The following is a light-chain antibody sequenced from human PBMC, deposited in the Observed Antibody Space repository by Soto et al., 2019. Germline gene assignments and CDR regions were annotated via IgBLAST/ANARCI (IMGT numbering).Light chain of an antibody. J-gene: IGKJ1*01. CDR2: GAS. V-gene: IGKV3-20*01. CDR3: QQYGSSPRT. CDR1: QSVSSSY. Sequence: EIVLTQSPGTLSLSPGERATLSCRASQSVSSSYLAWYQQKPGQAPRLLIYGASSRATGIPDRFSGSGSGTDFTLIISRLEHEDFAVYCCQQYGSSPRTFGQGTKVDIK.